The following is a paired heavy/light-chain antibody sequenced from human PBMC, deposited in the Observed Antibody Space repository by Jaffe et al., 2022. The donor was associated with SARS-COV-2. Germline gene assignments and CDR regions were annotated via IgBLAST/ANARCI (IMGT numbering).Heavy chain of an antibody. V-gene: IGHV3-7*01. Sequence: EVQLVESGGGLVQPGGSLRLSCAASGLKFSDSWMTWVRQTPGQGLEWVANIKPDGSETNYVDSVKGRFTISRDNAKNSVYLQMNSLRVEDTALYYCASRPPYTKYFAVFDFWGLGTLVTVSS. CDR3: ASRPPYTKYFAVFDF. D-gene: IGHD4-17*01. CDR2: IKPDGSET. J-gene: IGHJ4*02. CDR1: GLKFSDSW.
Light chain of an antibody. CDR3: QQYVTSPYT. V-gene: IGKV3-20*01. Sequence: EIVLTQSPGSLSLSPGERATLSCRASQSVTSNYLAWYQQKPGRAPRLLVYAASSRPGGIPDRFSGGGSGTDFTLTISRLEPEDFALYYCQQYVTSPYTFGQGTKVEIK. J-gene: IGKJ2*01. CDR1: QSVTSNY. CDR2: AAS.